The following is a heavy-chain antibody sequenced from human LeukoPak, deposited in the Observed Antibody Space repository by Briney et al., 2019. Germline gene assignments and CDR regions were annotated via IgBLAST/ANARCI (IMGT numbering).Heavy chain of an antibody. J-gene: IGHJ4*02. V-gene: IGHV3-30-3*01. CDR1: GFSFIRSA. Sequence: GGALRLSRAASGFSFIRSALHWVRPAPPKGLEWVAVVSYDGSNKHYPDTPKGRFTISRDNSKYTLYLQMNSLRAEDTAVYYCARDHRGYCSSTSCPDGYWGQGTLVTVSS. CDR3: ARDHRGYCSSTSCPDGY. D-gene: IGHD2-2*01. CDR2: VSYDGSNK.